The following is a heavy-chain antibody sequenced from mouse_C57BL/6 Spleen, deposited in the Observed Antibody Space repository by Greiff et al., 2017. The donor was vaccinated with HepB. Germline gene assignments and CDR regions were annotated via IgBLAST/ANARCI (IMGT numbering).Heavy chain of an antibody. V-gene: IGHV1-22*01. D-gene: IGHD1-1*01. Sequence: VQLQQSGPELVKPGASVKMSCKASGYTFTDYNMHWVKQSHGKSLEWIGYINPNNGGTSYNQKFKGKATLTVNKSSSTAYMELRSLTSEVSAVYYCARAYGSSWFAYWGQGTLVTVSA. CDR1: GYTFTDYN. CDR3: ARAYGSSWFAY. J-gene: IGHJ3*01. CDR2: INPNNGGT.